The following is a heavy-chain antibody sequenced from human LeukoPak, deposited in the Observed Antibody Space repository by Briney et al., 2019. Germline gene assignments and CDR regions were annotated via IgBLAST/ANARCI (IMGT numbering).Heavy chain of an antibody. J-gene: IGHJ3*02. CDR2: IYSSGST. CDR3: ARSDGYCLVGI. D-gene: IGHD3-22*01. V-gene: IGHV4-34*01. CDR1: GGSFSGSY. Sequence: EAPSLTRAVYGGSFSGSYWGWIRQPPGKTLEWIGSIYSSGSTYYNPTLKSRVIIIIDTPKNHISLTLSSVTAADTAVYYCARSDGYCLVGIWGQGTIVTVSS.